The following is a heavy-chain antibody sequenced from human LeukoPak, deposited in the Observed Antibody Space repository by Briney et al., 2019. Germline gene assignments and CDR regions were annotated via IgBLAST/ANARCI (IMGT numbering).Heavy chain of an antibody. Sequence: NPSETLSLTSAVHGGSFSGSYWSWIRQPPGKRLEWIGEINHSGSTNYNPSLKSRVTISVDTSKNEVSLKLSSVTAADTAVYYCARGAPSPITIFGVVTPPRDYYYYYYMDVWGKGTTVTVSS. CDR1: GGSFSGSY. CDR2: INHSGST. V-gene: IGHV4-34*01. CDR3: ARGAPSPITIFGVVTPPRDYYYYYYMDV. D-gene: IGHD3-3*01. J-gene: IGHJ6*03.